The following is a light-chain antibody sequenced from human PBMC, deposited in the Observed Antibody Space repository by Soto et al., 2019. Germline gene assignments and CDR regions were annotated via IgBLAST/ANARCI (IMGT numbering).Light chain of an antibody. CDR1: PSVSSSQ. CDR3: QQYVRSPPSWT. V-gene: IGKV3-20*01. J-gene: IGKJ1*01. CDR2: DAS. Sequence: ETVLTQSPGTLSLSPGERATLSCKASPSVSSSQLTWYQQKPGQAPRLLIYDASSRATGIPDRFSGSGSGTDFTLTISRLEPEDFAVYYCQQYVRSPPSWTFGQGTKVEIK.